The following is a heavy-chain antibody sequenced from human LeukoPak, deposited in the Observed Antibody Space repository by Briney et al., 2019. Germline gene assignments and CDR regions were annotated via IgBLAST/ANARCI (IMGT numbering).Heavy chain of an antibody. CDR1: GFTFSSYG. V-gene: IGHV3-33*01. Sequence: GRSLRLSCAASGFTFSSYGMHWVRQAPGKGLEWVAVIWYDGSNKYYADSVKGRFTISRDNSKNTLYLQMNSLRAEDTALYYCARDSGWLLYFDYWGQGTLVTVSS. J-gene: IGHJ4*02. CDR3: ARDSGWLLYFDY. D-gene: IGHD1-26*01. CDR2: IWYDGSNK.